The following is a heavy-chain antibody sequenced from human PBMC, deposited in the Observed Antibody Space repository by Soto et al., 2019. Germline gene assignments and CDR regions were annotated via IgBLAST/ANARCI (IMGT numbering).Heavy chain of an antibody. Sequence: QVQLVQSGAEVRKPGASERLSCKASGYTLTRFYLHWVRQAPGQGLEWMGIINTRGGTTAYAQKFRGRLTVTRDTSTSTVYMELSNLRSEDTAIYYCARGPDDSDVPRWDYWGQGTRVTVSS. J-gene: IGHJ4*02. D-gene: IGHD4-17*01. V-gene: IGHV1-46*01. CDR2: INTRGGTT. CDR3: ARGPDDSDVPRWDY. CDR1: GYTLTRFY.